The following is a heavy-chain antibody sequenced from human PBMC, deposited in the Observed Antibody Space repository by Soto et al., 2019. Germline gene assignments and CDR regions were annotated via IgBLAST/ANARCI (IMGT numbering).Heavy chain of an antibody. Sequence: EVQLVESGGGLVKPGGSLRLSCAASGFTFSSYSMNWVRQAQGKGLEWVSSISSSSSYIYYADSVKGRFTISRDNAKNSLYLQMNSLRAEDTAVYYCARVAVLAAGWFDPWGQGTLVTVSS. V-gene: IGHV3-21*01. J-gene: IGHJ5*02. CDR2: ISSSSSYI. CDR1: GFTFSSYS. CDR3: ARVAVLAAGWFDP. D-gene: IGHD2-15*01.